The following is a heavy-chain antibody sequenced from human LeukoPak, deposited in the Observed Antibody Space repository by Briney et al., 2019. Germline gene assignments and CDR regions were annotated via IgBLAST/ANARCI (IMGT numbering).Heavy chain of an antibody. CDR2: ISGSGGST. D-gene: IGHD2-15*01. J-gene: IGHJ4*02. CDR1: GFTFSSYA. Sequence: GGSLRLSCAASGFTFSSYAMSWVRQAPGKGLEWVSAISGSGGSTYYADSVKGRFTISRDNSKNTLYLQMNSLRAEDTAVYYCAKDRCSSGSCSQGWFDYWGQGTLVTVSS. CDR3: AKDRCSSGSCSQGWFDY. V-gene: IGHV3-23*01.